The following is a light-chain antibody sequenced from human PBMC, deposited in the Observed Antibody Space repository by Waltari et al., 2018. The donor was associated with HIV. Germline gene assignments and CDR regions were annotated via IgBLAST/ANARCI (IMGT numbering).Light chain of an antibody. CDR3: SSYTTSGIVV. V-gene: IGLV2-14*01. CDR1: KSDIGYYNY. CDR2: EVT. J-gene: IGLJ2*01. Sequence: QPASVSGSPGQSVIISCTGSKSDIGYYNYVSWYQHQSGRAPKALIYEVTSRPSGISSRFSGSKSGNTAFLTISGLQIDDEGDYFCSSYTTSGIVVFGGGTKVTVL.